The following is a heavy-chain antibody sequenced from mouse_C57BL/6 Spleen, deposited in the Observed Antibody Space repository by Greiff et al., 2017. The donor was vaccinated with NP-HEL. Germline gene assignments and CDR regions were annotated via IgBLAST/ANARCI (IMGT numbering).Heavy chain of an antibody. J-gene: IGHJ4*01. CDR3: ARHEGNYLPYYYAMDY. CDR2: FYPGSGSI. D-gene: IGHD2-1*01. V-gene: IGHV1-62-2*01. Sequence: VQLQQSGAELVKPGASVKLSCKASGYTFTEYTIHWVKQRSGQGLEWIGWFYPGSGSIKYNEKFEDKATLTADKSSSTVYMELSRLTSEDSAVYFCARHEGNYLPYYYAMDYWGQGTSVTVSS. CDR1: GYTFTEYT.